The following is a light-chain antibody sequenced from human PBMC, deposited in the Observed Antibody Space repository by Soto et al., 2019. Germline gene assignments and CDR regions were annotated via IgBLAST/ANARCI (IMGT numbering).Light chain of an antibody. Sequence: EIVLTQSPGTLSLSPGERPTLSCRAGQSVSSSYLAWYQQKPGQAPRLLIYGASSRATGIPDRFSGSGSGTDFTLTISRLEPEDFAVYYCQQYGSSPRTFGQGTKVDIK. CDR1: QSVSSSY. CDR2: GAS. J-gene: IGKJ1*01. CDR3: QQYGSSPRT. V-gene: IGKV3-20*01.